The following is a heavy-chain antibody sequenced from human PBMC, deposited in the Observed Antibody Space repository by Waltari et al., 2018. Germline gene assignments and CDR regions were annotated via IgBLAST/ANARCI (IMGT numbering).Heavy chain of an antibody. CDR2: IYSGGST. V-gene: IGHV3-23*03. CDR3: AKPPGAVAGYFDY. J-gene: IGHJ4*02. Sequence: EVQLVESGGGLVQPGGSLRLSCSAYGFTFSSYAMSWVRQAPGKGLDWVSVIYSGGSTYYADSVKGRFTISRDNSKNTLYLQMNSLRAEDTAVYYCAKPPGAVAGYFDYWGQGTLVTVSS. CDR1: GFTFSSYA. D-gene: IGHD6-19*01.